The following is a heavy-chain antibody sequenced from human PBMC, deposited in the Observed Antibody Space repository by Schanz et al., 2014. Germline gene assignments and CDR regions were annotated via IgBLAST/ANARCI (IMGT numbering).Heavy chain of an antibody. CDR2: INPNSGGT. J-gene: IGHJ4*02. V-gene: IGHV1-2*02. CDR3: ARELRLEYYFDY. CDR1: GYTFTGYY. D-gene: IGHD4-17*01. Sequence: QGQLVQSGAEVKKPGASVRVSCKASGYTFTGYYMHWVRQAPGQGLEWMGRINPNSGGTNYAQKFQGRVTMTRDTSISTAYMELSSLRSDDTAVYYCARELRLEYYFDYWGQGTQVTVSS.